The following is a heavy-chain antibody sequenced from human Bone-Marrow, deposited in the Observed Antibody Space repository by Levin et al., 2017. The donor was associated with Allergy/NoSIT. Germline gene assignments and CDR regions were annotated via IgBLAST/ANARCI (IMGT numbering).Heavy chain of an antibody. CDR3: ARAIYSGSFDYYGMDV. CDR2: IWYDGSNK. D-gene: IGHD1-26*01. Sequence: LSLTCAASGFTFSSYGMHWVRQAPGKGLEWVAVIWYDGSNKYYADSVKGRFTISRDNSKNTLYLQMNSLRAEDTAVYYCARAIYSGSFDYYGMDVWGQGTTVTVSS. V-gene: IGHV3-33*01. J-gene: IGHJ6*02. CDR1: GFTFSSYG.